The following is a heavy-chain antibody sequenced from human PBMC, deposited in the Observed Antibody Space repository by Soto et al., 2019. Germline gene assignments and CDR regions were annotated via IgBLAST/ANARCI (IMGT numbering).Heavy chain of an antibody. CDR2: ISGSGGST. CDR3: ARRGPGTYFDD. D-gene: IGHD6-13*01. V-gene: IGHV3-23*01. Sequence: EVQLLESGGGLVQPGGSLRLSCAASGFTFSSYAMNWVRQAPGKGLEWVSVISGSGGSTYYAASVKGRFTISRDKSKNTLYLHMNSLRAEDTAVYYCARRGPGTYFDDWGQGTLVNVSS. CDR1: GFTFSSYA. J-gene: IGHJ4*02.